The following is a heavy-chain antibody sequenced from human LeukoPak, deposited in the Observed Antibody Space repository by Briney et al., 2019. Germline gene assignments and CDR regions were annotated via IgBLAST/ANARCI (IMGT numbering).Heavy chain of an antibody. CDR1: GYSFTSYW. Sequence: GESLKISCKASGYSFTSYWIGWVRQMPRKGLEWMGIIDHSDSETRYTPSFQGQVTISVDKSLTTADLQWNSLKASDTAMYYCARQTAMGRSGDYWGQGTLVTVSS. V-gene: IGHV5-51*01. D-gene: IGHD5-18*01. CDR3: ARQTAMGRSGDY. J-gene: IGHJ4*02. CDR2: IDHSDSET.